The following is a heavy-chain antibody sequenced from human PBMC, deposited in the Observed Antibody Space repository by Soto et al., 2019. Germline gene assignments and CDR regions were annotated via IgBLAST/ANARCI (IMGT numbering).Heavy chain of an antibody. CDR3: AREGGSGSPDWYFNV. D-gene: IGHD1-26*01. V-gene: IGHV4-59*12. CDR2: IYYSGST. Sequence: LETQSLTYTVSDGSIRGYDGSWILQPPGKGLEWIGYIYYSGSTNYNPSLKSRVTISVDTSKNQFSLKLSSVTAADSAIYYCAREGGSGSPDWYFNVWGRGTLVTVSS. J-gene: IGHJ2*01. CDR1: DGSIRGYD.